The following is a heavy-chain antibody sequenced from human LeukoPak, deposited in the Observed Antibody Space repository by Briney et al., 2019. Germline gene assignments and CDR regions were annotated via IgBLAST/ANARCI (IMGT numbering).Heavy chain of an antibody. CDR1: GYTFTSYY. Sequence: ASVKVSCKASGYTFTSYYMHWVRQAPGQGLEWMGWINPNSGGTNYAQKFQGRVNMTRDTSISTAYMELSRLRSDDTAVYYCARDLEWLYPGGAFDIWGQGTMVTVSS. J-gene: IGHJ3*02. D-gene: IGHD3-3*01. V-gene: IGHV1-2*02. CDR3: ARDLEWLYPGGAFDI. CDR2: INPNSGGT.